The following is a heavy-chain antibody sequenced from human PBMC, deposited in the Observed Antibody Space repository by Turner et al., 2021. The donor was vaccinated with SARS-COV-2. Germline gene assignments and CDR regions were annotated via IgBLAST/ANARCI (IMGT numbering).Heavy chain of an antibody. CDR2: IYYSGNT. J-gene: IGHJ4*02. CDR3: ARLPERYFFDY. CDR1: GGSITKNYDY. V-gene: IGHV4-39*01. Sequence: LQLQESGPGLVKPSETLSLTCTVSGGSITKNYDYWGWIRQPPGKGLEWIGSIYYSGNTYYNPSLKSRVTISVDTSKSQFSLKLSSVTAADTAVHYCARLPERYFFDYWGQGALVTVSS.